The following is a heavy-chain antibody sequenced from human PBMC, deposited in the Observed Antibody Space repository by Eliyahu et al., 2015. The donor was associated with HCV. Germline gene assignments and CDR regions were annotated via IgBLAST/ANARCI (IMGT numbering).Heavy chain of an antibody. D-gene: IGHD3-10*01. Sequence: EVQVVESGGGLVKPGGSLRLSCAASGFPFSSYSMNWVRQAPGKGLEWVSSISSSSSYISYADSVKGRFTISRDNAKNSMYLQMNSLRVEDTAVYYCARGWDGSGSYYPVPSDYWGQGTLVTVSS. CDR2: ISSSSSYI. J-gene: IGHJ4*02. CDR3: ARGWDGSGSYYPVPSDY. V-gene: IGHV3-21*01. CDR1: GFPFSSYS.